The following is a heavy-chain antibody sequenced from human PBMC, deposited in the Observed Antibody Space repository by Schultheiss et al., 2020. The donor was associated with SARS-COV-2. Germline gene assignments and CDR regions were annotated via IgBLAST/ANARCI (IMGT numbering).Heavy chain of an antibody. V-gene: IGHV3-48*03. CDR2: ISSSGSTI. Sequence: GGSLRLSCAASGFTFSSYEMNWVRQAPGKGLEWVSYISSSGSTIKYADSVKGRFTISRDNAKNSLYLQMNSLRAEDTAVYYCARAMAGGVLTYGMDVWGQGTTVTVSS. D-gene: IGHD4/OR15-4a*01. CDR3: ARAMAGGVLTYGMDV. CDR1: GFTFSSYE. J-gene: IGHJ6*02.